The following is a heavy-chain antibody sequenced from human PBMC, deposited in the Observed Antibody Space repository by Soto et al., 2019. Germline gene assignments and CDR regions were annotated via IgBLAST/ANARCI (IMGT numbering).Heavy chain of an antibody. CDR3: ARDMSGGTYNYYYGMDV. J-gene: IGHJ6*02. V-gene: IGHV3-23*01. CDR1: GFPFSSYS. CDR2: ISGTGSPT. Sequence: GGSMRLSCAASGFPFSSYSMTWVRPDTGRGLEWVSAISGTGSPTYYADSVKGRFTISRDNSKNTLYLQMNSLRADDTAVYYCARDMSGGTYNYYYGMDVWGQGTTVTVSS. D-gene: IGHD1-26*01.